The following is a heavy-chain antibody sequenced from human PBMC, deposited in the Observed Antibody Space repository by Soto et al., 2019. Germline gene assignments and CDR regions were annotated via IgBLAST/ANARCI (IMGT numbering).Heavy chain of an antibody. V-gene: IGHV4-39*01. CDR2: IYYGGTT. J-gene: IGHJ5*02. D-gene: IGHD2-2*01. CDR1: DGRIRNRCRS. CDR3: ARLGAHYQSLDP. Sequence: TLPLTPTFYDGRIRNRCRSWGWICQPPGKGLEWIGNIYYGGTTNYNPSLKSRVTISLETSKSQFSLKLSSVTAADTAIYYCARLGAHYQSLDPWGPGTLVTVS.